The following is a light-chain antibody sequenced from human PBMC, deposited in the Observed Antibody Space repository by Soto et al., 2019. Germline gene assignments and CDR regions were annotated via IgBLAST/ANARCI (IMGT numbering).Light chain of an antibody. Sequence: AIQMTQPPSSLSASVGDRVTITCRASQGIRDDLAWYQQRPGKAPKLLIYAASNLQSGVPSRFSGSGSGTDFTLIISSLQPEDFATYYCLQDYDYPYTFGQGTKLEIK. V-gene: IGKV1-6*01. CDR1: QGIRDD. CDR3: LQDYDYPYT. J-gene: IGKJ2*01. CDR2: AAS.